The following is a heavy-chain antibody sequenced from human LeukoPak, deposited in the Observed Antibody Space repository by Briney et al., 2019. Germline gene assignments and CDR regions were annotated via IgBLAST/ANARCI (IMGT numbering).Heavy chain of an antibody. D-gene: IGHD1-26*01. V-gene: IGHV1-58*02. Sequence: GTSVKVSCKASGFTFTTSAMQGVRQARGQRLEWRGWITVGSGNTNYAQKFQERVTISRDMSTSTAYMELNSLRSEDTAIYYCAAVPSGSSYSWFDPWGQGSLVTVSS. J-gene: IGHJ5*02. CDR2: ITVGSGNT. CDR3: AAVPSGSSYSWFDP. CDR1: GFTFTTSA.